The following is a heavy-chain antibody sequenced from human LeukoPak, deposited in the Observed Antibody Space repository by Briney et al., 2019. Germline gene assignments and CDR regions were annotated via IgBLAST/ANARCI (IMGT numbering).Heavy chain of an antibody. Sequence: ASVKVSCKATGYTFTGYYMHWVRQAPGQGLEWMGWINPNSGGTNYAQKFQGWVTMTRDTSISTAYMELSRLRSEDTAVYYCARDESSYNIYWGQGTLVTVSS. D-gene: IGHD3-10*01. CDR2: INPNSGGT. CDR3: ARDESSYNIY. CDR1: GYTFTGYY. V-gene: IGHV1-2*04. J-gene: IGHJ4*02.